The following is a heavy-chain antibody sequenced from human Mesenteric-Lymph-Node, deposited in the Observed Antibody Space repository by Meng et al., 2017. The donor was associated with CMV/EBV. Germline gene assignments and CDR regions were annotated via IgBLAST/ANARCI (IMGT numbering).Heavy chain of an antibody. CDR2: IYYSGST. J-gene: IGHJ5*02. CDR3: ARSDYDLGRFDP. D-gene: IGHD3-3*01. CDR1: GGSISSSSYY. V-gene: IGHV4-39*07. Sequence: GSLRLSCTVSGGSISSSSYYWGWIRQPPGKGLEWIGSIYYSGSTYYNPSLKSRVTISVDTSKNQFSLKLSSVTAADTAVYYCARSDYDLGRFDPWGQGTLVTVSS.